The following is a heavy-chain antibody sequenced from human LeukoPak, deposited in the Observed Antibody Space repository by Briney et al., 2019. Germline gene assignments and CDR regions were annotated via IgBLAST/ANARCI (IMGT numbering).Heavy chain of an antibody. D-gene: IGHD1-14*01. CDR2: ISGSGGST. V-gene: IGHV3-23*01. J-gene: IGHJ6*02. Sequence: TGGSLRLSCAASGFTFSSYAMSWVRQAPGKGLEWVSAISGSGGSTYYADSVKGRFIISRDNSKNTLLLQMNSLRAEDTAVYYCAKDRENHSPYYYYAMDVWGQGTTVTVSS. CDR1: GFTFSSYA. CDR3: AKDRENHSPYYYYAMDV.